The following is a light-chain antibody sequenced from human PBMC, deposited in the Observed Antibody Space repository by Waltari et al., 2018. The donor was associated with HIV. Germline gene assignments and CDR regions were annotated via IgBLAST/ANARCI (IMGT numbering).Light chain of an antibody. Sequence: DIQMTQSPYTLSASVGDRVTITCRASQSINSWLAWYQQKPGKAPRLLISEASSLQSGVPSRFSGSESGTEFTLIINSLQPDDFATYYCQQYKTYSTTFGQGTNMEIK. CDR2: EAS. V-gene: IGKV1-5*03. CDR3: QQYKTYSTT. J-gene: IGKJ1*01. CDR1: QSINSW.